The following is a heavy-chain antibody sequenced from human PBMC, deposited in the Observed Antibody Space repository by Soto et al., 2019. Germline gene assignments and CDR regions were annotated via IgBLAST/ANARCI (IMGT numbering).Heavy chain of an antibody. CDR2: IYYSGST. CDR3: ARGSYSSSSRGSSGLYY. V-gene: IGHV4-31*03. J-gene: IGHJ4*02. CDR1: GGSISSGGYY. Sequence: PSETLSLTCTVSGGSISSGGYYWSWIRHHPGKGLEWIGYIYYSGSTYYNPSLKSRVTISVDTSKNQFSLKLSSVTAADTAVYYCARGSYSSSSRGSSGLYYWGQGTLVTVSS. D-gene: IGHD6-6*01.